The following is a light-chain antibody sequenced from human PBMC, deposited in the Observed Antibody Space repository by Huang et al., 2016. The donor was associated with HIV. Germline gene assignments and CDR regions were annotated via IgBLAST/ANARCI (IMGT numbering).Light chain of an antibody. Sequence: EIIMPQSPATLSLSPGEGASLSCRANQSVATNLAWYLQIPGQSPRILIFGASTRASGLPGRFSGSGSGTQFTLTVSGLQSEDFAVYYCQQYHNWPYTFGQGTKLEI. CDR1: QSVATN. J-gene: IGKJ2*01. CDR3: QQYHNWPYT. CDR2: GAS. V-gene: IGKV3-15*01.